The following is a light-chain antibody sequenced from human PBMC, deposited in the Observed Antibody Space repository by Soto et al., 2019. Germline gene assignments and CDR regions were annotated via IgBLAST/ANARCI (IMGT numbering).Light chain of an antibody. CDR1: QSISSW. CDR3: QQSFSTPIT. V-gene: IGKV1-5*01. J-gene: IGKJ5*01. Sequence: DIQMTQSPSTLSASVGDRVTITCRASQSISSWLAWYQQKPGKAPKLLIYDASSLESAVPSRFSGSGSGTDFTLTISNLQPEDFATYYCQQSFSTPITFGQGTRLEIK. CDR2: DAS.